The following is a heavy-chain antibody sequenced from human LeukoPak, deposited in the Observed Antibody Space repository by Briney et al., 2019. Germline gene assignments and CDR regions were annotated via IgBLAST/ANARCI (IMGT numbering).Heavy chain of an antibody. CDR1: GFTFSRYD. V-gene: IGHV3-13*01. CDR2: IGTGGDT. D-gene: IGHD3-22*01. CDR3: ARGPRYGSSDYPNYGMDV. J-gene: IGHJ6*02. Sequence: GGSLRLSCAASGFTFSRYDMHWVRQPIGKGLEWVSAIGTGGDTYYLDSVKGRFTISRENAKSSLYLQMNSLRAGDAAVYYCARGPRYGSSDYPNYGMDVWGQGTTVTVSS.